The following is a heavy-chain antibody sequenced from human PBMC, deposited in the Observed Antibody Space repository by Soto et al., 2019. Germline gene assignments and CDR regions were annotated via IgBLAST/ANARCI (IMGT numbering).Heavy chain of an antibody. D-gene: IGHD6-13*01. CDR2: ITSSGGGT. V-gene: IGHV3-23*01. CDR3: AKLTAA. CDR1: GLTFSGYV. J-gene: IGHJ4*02. Sequence: WESLPLSCATSGLTFSGYVMSWVRQAPGKGMEWVSSITSSGGGTYYADSVKGRFTVSRDNSKNTAYLQMNSLRDEDTAVYYCAKLTAAWGQGTLFTGSS.